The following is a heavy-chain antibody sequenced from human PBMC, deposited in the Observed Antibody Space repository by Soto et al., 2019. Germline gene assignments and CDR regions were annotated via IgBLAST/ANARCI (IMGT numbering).Heavy chain of an antibody. CDR1: GFPFSTYA. Sequence: EVQLLESGGGLVQRGGSLRLSCEASGFPFSTYAMTWVRQVPGKGLEWVSNSNHGGNTEVAESVRGRFTVFRGNSKNTIYLHMSSLRAEDSPMYFCARDFRPGLIVPTKSGFDPWGHGTPVTVSS. D-gene: IGHD2-15*01. V-gene: IGHV3-23*01. CDR3: ARDFRPGLIVPTKSGFDP. J-gene: IGHJ5*02. CDR2: SNHGGNT.